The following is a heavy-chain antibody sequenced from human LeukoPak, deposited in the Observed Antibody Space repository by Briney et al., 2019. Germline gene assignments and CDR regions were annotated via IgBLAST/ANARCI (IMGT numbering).Heavy chain of an antibody. CDR1: GGSISSYY. J-gene: IGHJ5*02. D-gene: IGHD6-13*01. V-gene: IGHV4-59*01. Sequence: PSETLSLTCTVSGGSISSYYWSWIRQPPGKGLEWIGYIYYSGSTNYNSSLRSRVTISVDTSKNQFSLKLRSVTAADTAVYYCARVRSSWVNGWFDPWGQGTLVTVSS. CDR2: IYYSGST. CDR3: ARVRSSWVNGWFDP.